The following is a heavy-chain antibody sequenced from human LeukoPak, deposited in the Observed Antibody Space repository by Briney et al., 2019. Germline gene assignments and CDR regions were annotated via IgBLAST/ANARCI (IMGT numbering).Heavy chain of an antibody. CDR1: GFTFSSYT. V-gene: IGHV3-48*01. J-gene: IGHJ4*02. CDR2: ISSSSSTI. CDR3: ARRPGN. Sequence: GGSLRLSCAATGFTFSSYTMNWVRQAPGKGLEWVSYISSSSSTIHYADSVKGRFTISRDNAKNSLYVQMNSLRAEDTARYYCARRPGNWGQGILVTVSS. D-gene: IGHD1-14*01.